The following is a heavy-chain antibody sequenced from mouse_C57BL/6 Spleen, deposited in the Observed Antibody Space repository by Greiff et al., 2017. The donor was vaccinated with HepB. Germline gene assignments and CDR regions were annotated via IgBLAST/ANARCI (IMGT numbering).Heavy chain of an antibody. CDR1: GFTFSDYY. CDR2: INYDGSST. Sequence: EVKLVESEGGLVQPGSSMKLSCTASGFTFSDYYMAWVRQVPEKGLEWVANINYDGSSTYYLDSLKSRFIISRDNAKNILYLQMSSLKSEDTATYYCARDYYRVFDYWGQGTTLTVSS. V-gene: IGHV5-16*01. CDR3: ARDYYRVFDY. D-gene: IGHD2-14*01. J-gene: IGHJ2*01.